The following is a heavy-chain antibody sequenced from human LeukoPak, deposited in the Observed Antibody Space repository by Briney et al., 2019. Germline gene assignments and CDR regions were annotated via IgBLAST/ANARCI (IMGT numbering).Heavy chain of an antibody. Sequence: TGGSLRLSCAASGFTFSNYNMNWVRQAPGKGLQWVSYISSSSSTIYYADSVKDRFTISRDNAKNALYLQMNSLRAEDTAVYYCARDRSLRFLEGWCAFDIWGQGTMVTVSS. D-gene: IGHD3-3*01. CDR1: GFTFSNYN. J-gene: IGHJ3*02. CDR3: ARDRSLRFLEGWCAFDI. CDR2: ISSSSSTI. V-gene: IGHV3-48*01.